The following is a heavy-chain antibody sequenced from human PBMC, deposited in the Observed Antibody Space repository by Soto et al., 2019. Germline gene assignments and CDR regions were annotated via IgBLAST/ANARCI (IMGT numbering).Heavy chain of an antibody. Sequence: ASVKVSCKASGYTFTGYYMHWVRQAPGQGLEWMGWINPNSGGTNYAQKFQGRVTMTRDTSISTAYMELSRLRSDDTAVYFCARDPSYSSSSDFWGQGTLVTVSS. CDR3: ARDPSYSSSSDF. CDR2: INPNSGGT. J-gene: IGHJ4*02. D-gene: IGHD6-13*01. V-gene: IGHV1-2*02. CDR1: GYTFTGYY.